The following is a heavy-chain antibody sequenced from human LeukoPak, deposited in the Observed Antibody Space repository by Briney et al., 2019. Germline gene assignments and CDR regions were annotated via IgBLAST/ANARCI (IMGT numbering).Heavy chain of an antibody. J-gene: IGHJ3*02. V-gene: IGHV3-21*04. D-gene: IGHD6-19*01. Sequence: GGSLRLSCAASGFTFDDYAMHWVRQAPGKGLEWVSGISSSSSYIYYAESVKGRFTMSRDNAKNSLYLQMNSLRAEDTALYYCARPHSSGWYGAFDIWGQGTMVTVSS. CDR1: GFTFDDYA. CDR3: ARPHSSGWYGAFDI. CDR2: ISSSSSYI.